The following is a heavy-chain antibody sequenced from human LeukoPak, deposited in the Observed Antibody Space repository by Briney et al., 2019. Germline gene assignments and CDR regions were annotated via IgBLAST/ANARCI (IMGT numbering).Heavy chain of an antibody. CDR3: AKARSHYDFWSGYPYFDY. V-gene: IGHV3-9*03. D-gene: IGHD3-3*01. CDR1: GFTFDDYA. Sequence: GGSLRLSCAASGFTFDDYAMHWVQQAPGKGLEWVSGISWNSGSIGYADSVKGRFTISRDNAKNSLYLQMNSLRAEDMALYYCAKARSHYDFWSGYPYFDYWGQGTLVTVSS. J-gene: IGHJ4*02. CDR2: ISWNSGSI.